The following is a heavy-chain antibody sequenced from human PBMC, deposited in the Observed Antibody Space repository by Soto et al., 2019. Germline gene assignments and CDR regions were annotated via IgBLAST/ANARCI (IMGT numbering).Heavy chain of an antibody. J-gene: IGHJ4*01. CDR3: ARDKITGLFDY. V-gene: IGHV4-39*07. CDR1: GGSISSSNYY. Sequence: SATLSLTCTVSGGSISSSNYYWGWIRQPPGKGLEWIGSIYYSGSTYYNPSLKSRVTISVDTSKNQFSLKLSSVTAADTAVYYCARDKITGLFDYWGQGTLVTVSS. CDR2: IYYSGST. D-gene: IGHD2-8*02.